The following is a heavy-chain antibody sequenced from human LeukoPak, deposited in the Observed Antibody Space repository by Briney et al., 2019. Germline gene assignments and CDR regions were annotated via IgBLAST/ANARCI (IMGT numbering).Heavy chain of an antibody. CDR2: INHSGST. D-gene: IGHD1-26*01. V-gene: IGHV4-34*01. CDR1: GGSFSGYY. Sequence: SETLSLTCAVYGGSFSGYYWSWVRQPPGKGLEWIGEINHSGSTNYNPSLKSRVTISLDTFKNQFSLKLTSVTAADTAMYYCARHTNSAVIIGDWFDPWGQGTLVTVSS. J-gene: IGHJ5*02. CDR3: ARHTNSAVIIGDWFDP.